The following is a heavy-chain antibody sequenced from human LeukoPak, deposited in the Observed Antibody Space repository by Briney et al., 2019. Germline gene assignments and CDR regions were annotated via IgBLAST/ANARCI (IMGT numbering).Heavy chain of an antibody. CDR1: GFAFDDYA. Sequence: GGSLRLSCAASGFAFDDYAMHWVRQAPGKGLEWVSGISWNSGIIVNADSVKGRFTISRDNAKNSLYLQMNSLRAEDTALYYCAKGYYYGSGSSWGQGTLVTVSS. CDR2: ISWNSGII. CDR3: AKGYYYGSGSS. D-gene: IGHD3-10*01. V-gene: IGHV3-9*01. J-gene: IGHJ5*02.